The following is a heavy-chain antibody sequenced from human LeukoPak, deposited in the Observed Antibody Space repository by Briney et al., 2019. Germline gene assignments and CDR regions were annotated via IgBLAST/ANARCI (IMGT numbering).Heavy chain of an antibody. CDR1: GFTFSSYS. D-gene: IGHD6-6*01. V-gene: IGHV3-48*01. J-gene: IGHJ4*02. CDR2: ITSSSSIR. Sequence: GGSLRLSCAASGFTFSSYSMNWARQAPGKGLEWLSYITSSSSIRYFADSVKGRFTISRDNAKNSLYLQMSSLRVEDTAVYYCARMGQLGDNFDYWGQGTLVTVSS. CDR3: ARMGQLGDNFDY.